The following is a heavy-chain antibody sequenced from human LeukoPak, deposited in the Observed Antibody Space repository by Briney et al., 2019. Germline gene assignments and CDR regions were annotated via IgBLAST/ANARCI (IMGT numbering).Heavy chain of an antibody. CDR3: ARFGNYYYYYMDV. CDR2: IYYSGST. V-gene: IGHV4-59*01. J-gene: IGHJ6*03. D-gene: IGHD3-16*01. CDR1: GGSFSGYY. Sequence: ASETLSLTCAVYGGSFSGYYWSWIRQPPGKGLEWIGYIYYSGSTNYNPSLKSRVTISVDTSKNQFSLKLSSVTAADTAVYYCARFGNYYYYYMDVWGKGTTVTVSS.